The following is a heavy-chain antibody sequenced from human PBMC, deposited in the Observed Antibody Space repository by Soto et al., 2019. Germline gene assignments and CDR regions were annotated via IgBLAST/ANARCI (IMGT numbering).Heavy chain of an antibody. Sequence: QVQLQQWGAGLLKPSETLSLTCAVYGGSFSGYYWSWIRQPPGKGLEWLGEINHSGSTNYNPSLKSRVTISVDTSKNQFSLKRSSVTAADTAVYYCARGHLVVVAATNWFDPWGQGTLVTVSS. D-gene: IGHD2-15*01. CDR3: ARGHLVVVAATNWFDP. CDR2: INHSGST. J-gene: IGHJ5*02. V-gene: IGHV4-34*01. CDR1: GGSFSGYY.